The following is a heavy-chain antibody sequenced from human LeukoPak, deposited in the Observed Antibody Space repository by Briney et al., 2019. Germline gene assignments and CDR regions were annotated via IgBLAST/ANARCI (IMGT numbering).Heavy chain of an antibody. CDR2: IYNDGST. CDR3: ARDLIHRSGEADY. CDR1: GGSISNFF. J-gene: IGHJ4*02. D-gene: IGHD3-22*01. Sequence: SETLSLTCTVSGGSISNFFWAWIRQPPGKGLEWIGYIYNDGSTKYNPSLKSRVTISINVSKNQFSLKLNSVTDADTALYYCARDLIHRSGEADYWGQGTLVTVSS. V-gene: IGHV4-59*01.